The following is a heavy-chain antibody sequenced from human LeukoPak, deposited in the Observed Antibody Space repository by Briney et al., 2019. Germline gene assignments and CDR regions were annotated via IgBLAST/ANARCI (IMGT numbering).Heavy chain of an antibody. J-gene: IGHJ4*02. D-gene: IGHD3-9*01. CDR1: GYTFTTYD. V-gene: IGHV1-8*01. CDR2: MNPNSGNT. CDR3: ARAPHHDILTAYYIDY. Sequence: ASVKVSCKASGYTFTTYDINWVRQATGQGLEWMGWMNPNSGNTGYAQKFQGRVTMTRNTSISTAYMELSSLRSEDTAVYYCARAPHHDILTAYYIDYWGQGNLVTVSS.